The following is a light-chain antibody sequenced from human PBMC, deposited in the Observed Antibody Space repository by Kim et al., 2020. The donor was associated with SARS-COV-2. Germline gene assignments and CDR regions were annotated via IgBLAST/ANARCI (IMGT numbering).Light chain of an antibody. J-gene: IGKJ4*01. CDR3: QQRSNWLT. CDR1: QSVSSY. V-gene: IGKV3-11*01. CDR2: DAS. Sequence: EVVLTQSPATLSASPVERVTLSCRASQSVSSYLAWYQHKPGQSPRLLIYDASNRATGIPARFSGSGSGTDFILTISSLEPEDVAVYYCQQRSNWLTFGGGTKVDIK.